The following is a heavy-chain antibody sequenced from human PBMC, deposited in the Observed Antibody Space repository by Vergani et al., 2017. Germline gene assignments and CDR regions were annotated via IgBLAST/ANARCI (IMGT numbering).Heavy chain of an antibody. J-gene: IGHJ4*02. CDR3: ARDRSLAVVGTFDY. V-gene: IGHV3-33*01. Sequence: QVQLVESGGGVVQPGRSLRLSCAASGFTFSSYGMHWVRQAPGKGLEWVAVIWYDGSNKYYADSVKGRFTISRDNSKNTLYLQMNSLRAEDTAVYYCARDRSLAVVGTFDYWGQGTLVTVSS. D-gene: IGHD6-19*01. CDR2: IWYDGSNK. CDR1: GFTFSSYG.